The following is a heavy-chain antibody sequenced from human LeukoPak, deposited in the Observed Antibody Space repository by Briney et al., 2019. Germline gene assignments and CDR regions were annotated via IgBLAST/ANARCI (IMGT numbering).Heavy chain of an antibody. J-gene: IGHJ4*02. CDR1: GGSITSGGYY. D-gene: IGHD3-9*01. CDR3: ARGAEDVLTGDDDFYFDN. V-gene: IGHV4-31*03. CDR2: IYYSGST. Sequence: SETLSLTCSASGGSITSGGYYWTWIRQHPGKGPERIGYIYYSGSTFHNPSLKSRVSMSVDTSKNQFSLNLSSVTAADTAVYFCARGAEDVLTGDDDFYFDNWGQGSLVTVSS.